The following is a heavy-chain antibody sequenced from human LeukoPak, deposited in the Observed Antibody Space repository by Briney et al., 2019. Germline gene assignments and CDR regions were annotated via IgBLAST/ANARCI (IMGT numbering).Heavy chain of an antibody. D-gene: IGHD3-10*01. V-gene: IGHV3-9*01. CDR3: AKDTELVSY. Sequence: GGSLRLSCAASGFTFDDYAMHWVRQAPGKGLEWVSGISWNSGSIGYADSVKGRFTISRDNAKNSLYLQMNSLRAEDTALYYCAKDTELVSYWGQGTLVTVSS. J-gene: IGHJ4*02. CDR2: ISWNSGSI. CDR1: GFTFDDYA.